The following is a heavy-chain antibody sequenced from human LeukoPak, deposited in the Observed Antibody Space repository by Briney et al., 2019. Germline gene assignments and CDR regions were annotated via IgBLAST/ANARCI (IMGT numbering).Heavy chain of an antibody. Sequence: SETLSLTCAVYGGSFSGYYWSWIRQPPGKGLEWIGEINHSGSTNYNPSLKSRVTISVDTSKNQFSLKLSSVTAADTAVYYCATGYSYGQDAFDIWGQGTMVTVSS. CDR2: INHSGST. J-gene: IGHJ3*02. V-gene: IGHV4-34*01. CDR3: ATGYSYGQDAFDI. CDR1: GGSFSGYY. D-gene: IGHD5-18*01.